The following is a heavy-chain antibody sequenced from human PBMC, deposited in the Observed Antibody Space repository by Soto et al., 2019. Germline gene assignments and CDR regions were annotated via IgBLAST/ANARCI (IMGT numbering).Heavy chain of an antibody. CDR2: IRSKAHGGTT. J-gene: IGHJ4*02. V-gene: IGHV3-49*04. Sequence: PGGSLRLSCTASGFTFGDYAMSWVRQAPGKGLEWVGFIRSKAHGGTTEYAASVKGRFTISRDDSNSIAYLQMNSLKTEDTAVYYCSRALDSSGYYFTHYWGQGTLVTVSS. CDR3: SRALDSSGYYFTHY. D-gene: IGHD3-22*01. CDR1: GFTFGDYA.